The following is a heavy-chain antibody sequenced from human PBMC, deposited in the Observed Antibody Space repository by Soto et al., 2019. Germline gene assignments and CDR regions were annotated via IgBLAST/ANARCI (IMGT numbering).Heavy chain of an antibody. J-gene: IGHJ4*02. CDR1: GGSITGYY. CDR3: AGYGWGIFHFDY. Sequence: SETLSLTCTVSGGSITGYYWSWIRQPPGQGLEWIGFIHYSGSTKYNPSLESRATISVDTSKNQFSLNLRSVTAADTAVYYCAGYGWGIFHFDYGGRGPLVPVPS. CDR2: IHYSGST. D-gene: IGHD3-10*01. V-gene: IGHV4-59*01.